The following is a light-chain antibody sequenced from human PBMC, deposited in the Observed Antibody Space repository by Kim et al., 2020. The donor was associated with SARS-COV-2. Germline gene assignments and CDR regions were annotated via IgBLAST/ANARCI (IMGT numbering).Light chain of an antibody. Sequence: GQSVTISCTGTNSDVGGYNYVSWYQQHPDKAPKLMIYEVNRRPSGVPDRFSGSKSGNTASLIVSGLQAEDEAHYYCSSYAASNNLVFGGGTKLTVL. CDR3: SSYAASNNLV. CDR1: NSDVGGYNY. V-gene: IGLV2-8*01. J-gene: IGLJ3*02. CDR2: EVN.